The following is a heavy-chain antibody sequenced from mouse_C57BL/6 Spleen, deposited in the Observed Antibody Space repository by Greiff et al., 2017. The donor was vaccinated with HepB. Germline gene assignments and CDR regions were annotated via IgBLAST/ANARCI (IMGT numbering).Heavy chain of an antibody. D-gene: IGHD1-1*01. CDR2: IHPNSGSN. J-gene: IGHJ2*01. CDR1: GYTFTSYW. CDR3: ARENDYGSSYDYFDC. V-gene: IGHV1-64*01. Sequence: QVQLQQPGAELVKPGASVKLSCKASGYTFTSYWMHWVKQRPGQGLEWIGMIHPNSGSNNYNEKFKSKATLTGDKSSSTAYMQHSSLTSEDSAVYYSARENDYGSSYDYFDCWGQGTTLTVSS.